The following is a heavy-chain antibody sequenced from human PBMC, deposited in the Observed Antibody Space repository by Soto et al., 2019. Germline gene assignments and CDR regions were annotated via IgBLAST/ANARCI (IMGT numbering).Heavy chain of an antibody. Sequence: EVQLLESGGGLVQPGGSLRLSCAASGFTFSSYAMSWVRQAPGKGLEWVSAISGSGGSTYYADSVKGRFTISRDNSKNTVDLQMNSPGAEDTAVYYCGKAIAVGGIFPDPFDYWGQGTLVTVSS. CDR3: GKAIAVGGIFPDPFDY. J-gene: IGHJ4*02. CDR2: ISGSGGST. D-gene: IGHD6-19*01. V-gene: IGHV3-23*01. CDR1: GFTFSSYA.